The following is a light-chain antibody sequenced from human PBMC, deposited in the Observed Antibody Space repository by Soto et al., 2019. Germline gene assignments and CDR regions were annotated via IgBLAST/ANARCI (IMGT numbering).Light chain of an antibody. V-gene: IGKV1D-13*01. CDR3: QQYNNWPRT. J-gene: IGKJ1*01. CDR1: QGISSY. CDR2: DAS. Sequence: IQLTQSPSFLSASVVDRVTITCRASQGISSYLAWYQRKPGKAPKLLIFDASSLESGVPSRFSGSGSGTEFTLTISSLQSEDFAVYYCQQYNNWPRTFGQGTKVDIK.